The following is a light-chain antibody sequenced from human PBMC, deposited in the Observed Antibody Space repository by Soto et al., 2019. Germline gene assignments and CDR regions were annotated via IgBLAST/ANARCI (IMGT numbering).Light chain of an antibody. CDR1: QSISGW. V-gene: IGKV1-5*03. Sequence: DIQITQSPSTLSASVGDRVIITCRASQSISGWLAWYQQKPGRAPNLLIYKASTLASGVPSRFSGSGSGTEFSLTISSLQPDDFATYYCQQYNSYPYTFGQGTKLEIK. J-gene: IGKJ2*01. CDR3: QQYNSYPYT. CDR2: KAS.